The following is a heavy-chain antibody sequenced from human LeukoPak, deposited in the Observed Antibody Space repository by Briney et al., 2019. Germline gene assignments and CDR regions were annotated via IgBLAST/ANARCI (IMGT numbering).Heavy chain of an antibody. CDR1: GGSIIGYY. J-gene: IGHJ4*02. V-gene: IGHV4-34*01. Sequence: RPSETLSLTCTVYGGSIIGYYWSGIRQPPGKELEWIGEINHSGGANYNPSLKSRVTISADTSKSQFSLKLGSVTAADTAVYYCAREPLLLLEHFDYWGQGTLVTVSS. D-gene: IGHD2/OR15-2a*01. CDR2: INHSGGA. CDR3: AREPLLLLEHFDY.